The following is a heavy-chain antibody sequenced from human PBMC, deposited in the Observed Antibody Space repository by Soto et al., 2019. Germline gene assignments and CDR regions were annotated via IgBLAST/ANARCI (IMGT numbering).Heavy chain of an antibody. CDR2: IYPGDSDT. V-gene: IGHV5-51*01. CDR1: GYSFTSYW. D-gene: IGHD4-17*01. CDR3: AGTYDYGETGGRYRDFDI. Sequence: GESLKISCKGSGYSFTSYWIGWVRQMPGKGLEWMGIIYPGDSDTRYSPSFQGQVTISADKSISTAYLQWSSLKASDTAMYYCAGTYDYGETGGRYRDFDIWGQGTMVTVSS. J-gene: IGHJ3*02.